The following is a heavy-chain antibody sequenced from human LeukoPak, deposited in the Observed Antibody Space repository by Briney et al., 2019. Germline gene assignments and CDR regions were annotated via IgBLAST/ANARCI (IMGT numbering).Heavy chain of an antibody. D-gene: IGHD1-26*01. Sequence: GGSLRLSCAASGFTFSSYGMLWVRQAPGKGLEWAAVIWYDGSNKYYADSVKGRFTISRDNSKNTLYLQMNSLRAEDTAVYYCARGEFRRELRGFFDYWGQGTLVTVSS. V-gene: IGHV3-33*01. CDR2: IWYDGSNK. CDR1: GFTFSSYG. CDR3: ARGEFRRELRGFFDY. J-gene: IGHJ4*02.